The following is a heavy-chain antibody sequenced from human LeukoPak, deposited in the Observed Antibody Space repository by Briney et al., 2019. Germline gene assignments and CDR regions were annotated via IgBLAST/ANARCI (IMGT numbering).Heavy chain of an antibody. CDR3: AREMRYYDSSGYFNWFDP. CDR1: GFTFDDYA. J-gene: IGHJ5*02. CDR2: INWNSDSI. V-gene: IGHV3-9*01. D-gene: IGHD3-22*01. Sequence: PGGSLRLSCAASGFTFDDYAMHWVRQVPGKGLEWVSGINWNSDSIGYADSVKGRFTISRDNAKNSLYLQMNSLRAEDTAVYYCAREMRYYDSSGYFNWFDPWGQGTLVTVSS.